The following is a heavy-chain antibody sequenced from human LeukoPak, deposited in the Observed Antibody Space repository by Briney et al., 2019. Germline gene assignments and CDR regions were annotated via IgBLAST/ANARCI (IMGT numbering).Heavy chain of an antibody. Sequence: SQTLSLTCTVSGGSISSGGYYWSWIRQPPGKGLEWIGYIYHSGSTYYNPSLKSRVTISVDRSKNQFSLKLSSVTAADTAVYYCARDRVAAAGTHDYWGQGTLVTVSS. CDR1: GGSISSGGYY. J-gene: IGHJ4*02. V-gene: IGHV4-30-2*01. CDR3: ARDRVAAAGTHDY. D-gene: IGHD6-13*01. CDR2: IYHSGST.